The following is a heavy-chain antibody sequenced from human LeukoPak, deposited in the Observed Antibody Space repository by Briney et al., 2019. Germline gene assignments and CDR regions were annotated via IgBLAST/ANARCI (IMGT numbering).Heavy chain of an antibody. CDR1: GFTFSSYE. Sequence: PGGSLRLSCAASGFTFSSYEMNWVRQAPGKGLEWVSYISSSGSTTYYADSVKGRSTISRDNAKNSLYLQMNSLRAEDTAVYYCARVQAAAESLLGLDYWGQGTLVTVSS. CDR2: ISSSGSTT. V-gene: IGHV3-48*03. CDR3: ARVQAAAESLLGLDY. D-gene: IGHD6-13*01. J-gene: IGHJ4*02.